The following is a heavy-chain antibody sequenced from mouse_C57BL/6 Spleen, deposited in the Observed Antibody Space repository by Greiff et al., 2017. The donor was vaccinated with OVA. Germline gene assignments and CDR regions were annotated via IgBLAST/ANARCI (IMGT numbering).Heavy chain of an antibody. J-gene: IGHJ4*01. CDR2: IWSGGST. Sequence: VQLVESGPGLVQPSQSLSITCTVSGFSLTSYGVHWVRQSPGKGLEWLGVIWSGGSTDYNAAFISRLSISKDNSKSQVFFKMNSLQADDTAIYYCARNYYGSSWDAMDYWGQGTSVTVSS. CDR3: ARNYYGSSWDAMDY. CDR1: GFSLTSYG. D-gene: IGHD1-1*01. V-gene: IGHV2-2*01.